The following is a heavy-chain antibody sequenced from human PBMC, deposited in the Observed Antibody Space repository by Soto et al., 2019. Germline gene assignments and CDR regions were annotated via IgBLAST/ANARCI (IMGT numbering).Heavy chain of an antibody. Sequence: QVQLVESGGGVAQPGRSLRLYCAVSGFTFSDYGMHWVRQAPGKGLEWVAVVSYDGSYKYYADSVKGRFTVSRDLSGNTLFLQMNSLRLEDTAVYFCAKEMYPRTVLDSSSPWGDYWGQGTPVAVSS. CDR1: GFTFSDYG. CDR2: VSYDGSYK. CDR3: AKEMYPRTVLDSSSPWGDY. V-gene: IGHV3-30*18. J-gene: IGHJ4*02. D-gene: IGHD6-6*01.